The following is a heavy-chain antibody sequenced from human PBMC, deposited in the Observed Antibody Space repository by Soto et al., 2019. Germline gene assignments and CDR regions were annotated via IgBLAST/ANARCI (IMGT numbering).Heavy chain of an antibody. D-gene: IGHD5-12*01. CDR2: ITSSGTTT. CDR3: TKEKSVMNSGYDAFDI. Sequence: VQLVESGGGLVQPGGSLRLSCAASGFTFSSYEMDWVRQAPGKGLEWVAYITSSGTTTFYGDSVKGRFTISRDNADNSWYLQMNSLRAEDTAVYYCTKEKSVMNSGYDAFDIWGRGTMVTVSA. V-gene: IGHV3-48*03. J-gene: IGHJ3*02. CDR1: GFTFSSYE.